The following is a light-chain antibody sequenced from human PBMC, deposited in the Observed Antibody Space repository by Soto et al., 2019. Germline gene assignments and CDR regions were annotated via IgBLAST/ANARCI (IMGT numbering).Light chain of an antibody. CDR1: QSITDY. V-gene: IGKV1-6*01. Sequence: IQMTQSPSSLSASVGDRVAITCRTSQSITDYLNWYQQKPGKAPKLLIYAASNLQSGVPARFSGSGSGTDFTLTISSLQPEDFATYYCLQKYFYPFPFGPGTKVDI. CDR2: AAS. CDR3: LQKYFYPFP. J-gene: IGKJ3*01.